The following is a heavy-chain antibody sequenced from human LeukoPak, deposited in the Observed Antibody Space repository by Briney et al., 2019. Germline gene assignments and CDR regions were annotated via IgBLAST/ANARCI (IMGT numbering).Heavy chain of an antibody. Sequence: ATVKVSCKASGYTFTSYGISWVRQAPGQGLEWMGWISAYNGNTNYAQKLQGRVTMTTDTSTSTAYMELRGLRSDDTAVYYCARLVGYCSGGSCYHRGVFDYWGQGTLVTVSS. CDR1: GYTFTSYG. V-gene: IGHV1-18*01. D-gene: IGHD2-15*01. CDR3: ARLVGYCSGGSCYHRGVFDY. CDR2: ISAYNGNT. J-gene: IGHJ4*02.